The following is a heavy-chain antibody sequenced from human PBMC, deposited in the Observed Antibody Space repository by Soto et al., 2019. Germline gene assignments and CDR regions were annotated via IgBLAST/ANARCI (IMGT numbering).Heavy chain of an antibody. V-gene: IGHV1-2*02. CDR3: ARAAARGEYYYFDS. CDR2: INPNTGVT. CDR1: GNTFTDFY. D-gene: IGHD3-10*01. Sequence: ASVKVSCKASGNTFTDFYMHWVRQAPGQGLEWMGCINPNTGVTKFARKFQGRVIMNRDTSISTAYMVLSSLRYDDTALYYCARAAARGEYYYFDSWGQGTLVAVS. J-gene: IGHJ4*02.